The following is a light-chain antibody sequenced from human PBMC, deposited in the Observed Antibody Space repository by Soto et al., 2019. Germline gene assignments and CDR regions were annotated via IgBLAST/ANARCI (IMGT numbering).Light chain of an antibody. CDR3: QQYGGSPAT. CDR2: GAS. V-gene: IGKV3-20*01. Sequence: GLPQSPGTLSLSPGEGATLSWRASQTVSSSYLAWYQQKPGQAPRLLIYGASTRATGIPARFSGSGSGTEFTLTISRLEPEDFAVYYCQQYGGSPATFGQGTKVDNK. J-gene: IGKJ1*01. CDR1: QTVSSSY.